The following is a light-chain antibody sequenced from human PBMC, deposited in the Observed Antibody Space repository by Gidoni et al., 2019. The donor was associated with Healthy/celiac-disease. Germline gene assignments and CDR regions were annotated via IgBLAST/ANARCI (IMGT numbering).Light chain of an antibody. CDR3: QSYDSSLSGYV. Sequence: QSVLTQPPSVSGAPGQRVTISCTGSSSNIGAGYDVHWYQQLPGPAPKLPIYGNSNRPSGVPDRFSGSKSGTSASLAITGLQAEDEADYYCQSYDSSLSGYVFGTGTKVTVL. J-gene: IGLJ1*01. V-gene: IGLV1-40*01. CDR1: SSNIGAGYD. CDR2: GNS.